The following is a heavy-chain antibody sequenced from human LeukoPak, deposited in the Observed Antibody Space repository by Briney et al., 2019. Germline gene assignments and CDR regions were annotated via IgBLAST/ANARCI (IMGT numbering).Heavy chain of an antibody. Sequence: SGTLSLTCAVYGGSFSGYYWSWIRQPPGKGLEWIGEINHSGSTNYNPSLKSRVTISVDKSKNQFSLKLSSVTAADTAVYYCARDYYDSSGYYYVNYFDYWGQGTLVTVSS. V-gene: IGHV4-34*01. J-gene: IGHJ4*02. D-gene: IGHD3-22*01. CDR1: GGSFSGYY. CDR3: ARDYYDSSGYYYVNYFDY. CDR2: INHSGST.